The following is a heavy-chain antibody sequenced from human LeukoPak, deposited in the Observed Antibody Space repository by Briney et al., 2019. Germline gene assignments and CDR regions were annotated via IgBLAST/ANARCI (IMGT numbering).Heavy chain of an antibody. D-gene: IGHD3-10*01. CDR3: ARDPGNYYGSGSYYTVVYYYYYMDV. Sequence: ASVKVSCKTSGYTFTRNDINWVRQATGQGLEWMGWMNPNSGNSGYAQKFQGRVTITRDNSISTAYMELNSLTSEDTAVYYCARDPGNYYGSGSYYTVVYYYYYMDVWGKGTTVTVSS. V-gene: IGHV1-8*03. CDR2: MNPNSGNS. CDR1: GYTFTRND. J-gene: IGHJ6*03.